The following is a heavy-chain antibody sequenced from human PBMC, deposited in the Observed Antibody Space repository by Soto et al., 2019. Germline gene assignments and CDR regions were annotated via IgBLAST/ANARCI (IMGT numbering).Heavy chain of an antibody. D-gene: IGHD1-26*01. J-gene: IGHJ4*02. CDR1: GFTFSSNS. CDR3: ARLVGAYQHYLDH. CDR2: ISGTSNHI. Sequence: GGSLRLSCAASGFTFSSNSIIWVRQAPGKGLEWVAYISGTSNHIYYADPVRGRFTISRDNSKNSVFLQMNGLRAEDTAIYYCARLVGAYQHYLDHWGQGTLVTVS. V-gene: IGHV3-21*01.